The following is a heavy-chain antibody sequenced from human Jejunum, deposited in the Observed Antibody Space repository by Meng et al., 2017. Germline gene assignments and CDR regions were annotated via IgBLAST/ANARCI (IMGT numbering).Heavy chain of an antibody. J-gene: IGHJ5*02. CDR2: MSAATRSM. D-gene: IGHD3-10*01. CDR3: TKDRGNLGSGWDA. V-gene: IGHV3-23*01. CDR1: GCIVSSYA. Sequence: GESLNISCGASGCIVSSYAMAWVRQTPGKGLEGVSSMSAATRSMYYVDSVKRGFTISRDNSKNAVYLQMNSLRAEDTAVYYCTKDRGNLGSGWDAWGQGTVVTVSS.